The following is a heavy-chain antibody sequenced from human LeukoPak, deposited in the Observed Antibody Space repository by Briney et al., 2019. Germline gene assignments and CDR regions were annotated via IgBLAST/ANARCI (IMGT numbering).Heavy chain of an antibody. D-gene: IGHD3-10*01. CDR2: ISDDGSNK. CDR1: GFTFSSYA. V-gene: IGHV3-30*04. Sequence: GGSLRLSCAASGFTFSSYAMHWVRQAPGKGLEWVALISDDGSNKYYVDSVKGRFTISRDNSKNTLYLQMNSLRVEDTAVYYCAGGSGLLWFGEYLDNWGQGTLVTVSS. J-gene: IGHJ4*02. CDR3: AGGSGLLWFGEYLDN.